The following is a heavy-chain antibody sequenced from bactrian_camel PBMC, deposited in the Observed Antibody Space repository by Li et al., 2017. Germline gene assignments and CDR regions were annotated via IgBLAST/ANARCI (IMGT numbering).Heavy chain of an antibody. J-gene: IGHJ6*01. CDR3: AAFPAARTYGGPQRCADFGY. D-gene: IGHD6*01. CDR2: IIDGRT. V-gene: IGHV3S55*01. CDR1: GYDYCTYD. Sequence: VQLVESGGGSVQAGESLTLSCAASGYDYCTYDQSWYRQAPGKEREFVSSIIDGRTKYAVSVKGRFTISQDNAKNTLYLQMNSLKPEDTAMYYCAAFPAARTYGGPQRCADFGYRGQGTQVTVS.